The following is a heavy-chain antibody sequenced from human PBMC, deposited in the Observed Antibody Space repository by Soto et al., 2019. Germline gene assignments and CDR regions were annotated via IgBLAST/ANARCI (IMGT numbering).Heavy chain of an antibody. Sequence: GASVKVSCKASGGTFSSYAISWVRQAPGQGLEWMGGIIPIFGTANYAQKFQGRVTITADESTSTAYMELSSLRSEDTAVYYCARAGRGYSYGYSDYWGQGTLVTVSS. CDR3: ARAGRGYSYGYSDY. CDR2: IIPIFGTA. V-gene: IGHV1-69*13. J-gene: IGHJ4*02. D-gene: IGHD5-18*01. CDR1: GGTFSSYA.